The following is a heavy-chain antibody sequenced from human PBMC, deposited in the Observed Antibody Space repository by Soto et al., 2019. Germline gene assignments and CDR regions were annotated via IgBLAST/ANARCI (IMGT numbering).Heavy chain of an antibody. V-gene: IGHV1-69*13. J-gene: IGHJ4*02. Sequence: GASVKVSCKASGGTFSSYAIIWVRQAPGQGLEWMGGIIPIFGTANYAQKFQGRVTITADESTSTAYMELSSLRSEDTAVYYCAREGASVDIVATIKMGSFDYWGQGTLVTVSS. CDR2: IIPIFGTA. CDR3: AREGASVDIVATIKMGSFDY. CDR1: GGTFSSYA. D-gene: IGHD5-12*01.